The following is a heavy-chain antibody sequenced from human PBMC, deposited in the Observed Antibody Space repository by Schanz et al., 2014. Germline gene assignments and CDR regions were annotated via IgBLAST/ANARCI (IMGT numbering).Heavy chain of an antibody. V-gene: IGHV1-18*04. D-gene: IGHD2-2*01. Sequence: QVHLVQSGAEVKKPGASVKVSCKASGYTFTSDSMHWVRQAPGQGLEWMGWISAYNGHTDYAQKLQGRVTMTADTSTGTAYMELRSLRSDDTAVYYCARDRRRYCSTASCLHDNWFDPWGQGTLVIVSS. CDR2: ISAYNGHT. CDR3: ARDRRRYCSTASCLHDNWFDP. CDR1: GYTFTSDS. J-gene: IGHJ5*02.